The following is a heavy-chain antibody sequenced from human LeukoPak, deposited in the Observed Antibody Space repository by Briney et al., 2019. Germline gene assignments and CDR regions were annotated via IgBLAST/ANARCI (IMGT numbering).Heavy chain of an antibody. V-gene: IGHV3-30-3*01. Sequence: PGRSLRLSCAASGFTFSSYAMHWVRQAPGKGLEWVAVISYDGSNKYYADSVKGRFTISRDNAKNSLYLQMNSLRAEDTAVYYCARKGCSSISCLYYYYMDVWGKGTTVTVSS. CDR2: ISYDGSNK. CDR3: ARKGCSSISCLYYYYMDV. J-gene: IGHJ6*03. CDR1: GFTFSSYA. D-gene: IGHD2-2*01.